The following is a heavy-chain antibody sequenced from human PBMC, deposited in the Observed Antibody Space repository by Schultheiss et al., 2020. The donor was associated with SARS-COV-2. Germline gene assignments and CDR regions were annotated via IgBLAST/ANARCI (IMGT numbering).Heavy chain of an antibody. J-gene: IGHJ6*02. CDR1: GYTFTSYY. V-gene: IGHV1-46*01. CDR2: INPSGGST. CDR3: ASGYSTSSGERQGRNSYYYGMDV. D-gene: IGHD6-6*01. Sequence: ASVKVSCKASGYTFTSYYMHWVRQAPGQGLEWMGIINPSGGSTSYAQKFQGRVTMTRDTSTSTVYMELSSLRSDDTAVYYCASGYSTSSGERQGRNSYYYGMDVWGQGTTVTVSS.